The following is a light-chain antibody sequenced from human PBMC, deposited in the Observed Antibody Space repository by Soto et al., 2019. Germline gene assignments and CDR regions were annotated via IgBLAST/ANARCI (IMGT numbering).Light chain of an antibody. CDR1: QSISSW. Sequence: DIQMTQSPSTLSASVGDRVTITCRASQSISSWLAWYQQKPGKAPKLLIYKASSLESGVPSRFSGSGSGTEFTLTISSLQPDDFATYYCQEYDGYLFTFGPGTKLEIK. V-gene: IGKV1-5*03. J-gene: IGKJ2*01. CDR3: QEYDGYLFT. CDR2: KAS.